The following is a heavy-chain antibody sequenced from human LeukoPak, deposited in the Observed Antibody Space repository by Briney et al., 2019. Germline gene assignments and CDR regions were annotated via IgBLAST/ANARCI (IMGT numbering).Heavy chain of an antibody. CDR3: ARDKSSSGWYGADNNDYFDY. CDR1: GYTFTSYG. V-gene: IGHV1-18*01. CDR2: ISAYNGNT. D-gene: IGHD6-13*01. J-gene: IGHJ4*02. Sequence: GASVKVSCKASGYTFTSYGISWVRQAPGQGLEWMGWISAYNGNTNYAQKLQGRVTMTTDTSTSTAYMELRSLRSDDTAVYYCARDKSSSGWYGADNNDYFDYWGQGTLVTVSS.